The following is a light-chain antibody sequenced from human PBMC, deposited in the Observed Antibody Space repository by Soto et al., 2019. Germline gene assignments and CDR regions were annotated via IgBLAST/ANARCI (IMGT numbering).Light chain of an antibody. Sequence: EIVLTPSPGTLSLSPGERATLSCRASQSVSSNYLAWYQQKPSQAPRLLIYGASSRATGIPDRFSGSGSGTDFTLTIRRLEPEDFAVYYCQQYGSSYPWTFGQGTKVDIK. CDR2: GAS. CDR1: QSVSSNY. CDR3: QQYGSSYPWT. J-gene: IGKJ1*01. V-gene: IGKV3-20*01.